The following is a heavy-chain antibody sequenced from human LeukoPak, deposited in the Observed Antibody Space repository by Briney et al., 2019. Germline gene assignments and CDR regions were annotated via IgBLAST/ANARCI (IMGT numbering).Heavy chain of an antibody. CDR3: ARDRVAAAFNWFDP. J-gene: IGHJ5*02. CDR2: ISYDGSNK. Sequence: PGRFLRLSCAASGFTLSSYAMHWVRQAPGKGLEWVAVISYDGSNKYYADSVKGRFTISRDNSKNTLYLQMNSLRAEDTAVYYCARDRVAAAFNWFDPWGQGTLVTVSS. V-gene: IGHV3-30*04. D-gene: IGHD6-13*01. CDR1: GFTLSSYA.